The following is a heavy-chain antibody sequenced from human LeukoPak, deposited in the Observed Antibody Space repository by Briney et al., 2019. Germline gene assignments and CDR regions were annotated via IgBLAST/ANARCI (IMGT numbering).Heavy chain of an antibody. CDR2: IYPGDSDT. J-gene: IGHJ4*02. CDR1: GYSFTSYW. D-gene: IGHD6-13*01. CDR3: ARGAPGIAAAGTGSWGYFDY. V-gene: IGHV5-51*01. Sequence: GESLKISCKGSGYSFTSYWIGWVRQMPGKGLEWMGIIYPGDSDTRYSPSFQGQVTISADKSISTAYLQWSSLKASDTAMYYCARGAPGIAAAGTGSWGYFDYWGQGTLVTVSS.